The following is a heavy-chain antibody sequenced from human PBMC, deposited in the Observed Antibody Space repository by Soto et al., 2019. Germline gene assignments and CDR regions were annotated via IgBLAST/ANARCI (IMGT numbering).Heavy chain of an antibody. V-gene: IGHV4-59*08. Sequence: PSXTLSLTCTVSGGSVSTYYWSWIRQSPGKGLEYIGFIYSSGSTNYNPSLKSRVTLSIDTSKNQFSMKLTSVTAADTAVYYCARLTLVRGVTPPYFACWGQGTLVTVSS. CDR2: IYSSGST. J-gene: IGHJ4*02. CDR1: GGSVSTYY. D-gene: IGHD3-10*01. CDR3: ARLTLVRGVTPPYFAC.